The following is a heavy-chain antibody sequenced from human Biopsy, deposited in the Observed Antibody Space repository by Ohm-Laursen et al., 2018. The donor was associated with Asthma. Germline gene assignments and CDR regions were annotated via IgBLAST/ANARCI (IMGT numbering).Heavy chain of an antibody. J-gene: IGHJ5*02. CDR2: IYKSGQV. CDR1: GGSISSNFYY. D-gene: IGHD2-2*01. V-gene: IGHV4-39*07. Sequence: PSQTLSLTCTVSGGSISSNFYYWGWIRQPPGKGLEWIGNIYKSGQVYYNLSLKSRVTISVDTSKSQFSLQLRSVTAADTAVYYCARAGQCSSTSCYNPGWFDPWGQGTLVTVSS. CDR3: ARAGQCSSTSCYNPGWFDP.